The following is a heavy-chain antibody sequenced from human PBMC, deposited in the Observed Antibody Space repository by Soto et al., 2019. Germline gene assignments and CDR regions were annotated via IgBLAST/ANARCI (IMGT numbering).Heavy chain of an antibody. CDR2: IYYSGST. D-gene: IGHD3-10*01. Sequence: QLQLQESGPGLVKPSETLSLTCTVSGGSISSSSYYWGWIRQPPGKGLEWIGSIYYSGSTYYNPSLKSRVTISVDTSKNRFSLKLSSVTAADTAVYYCARRVLLWFGEFRNYFDYWGRGTLVTVSS. V-gene: IGHV4-39*01. J-gene: IGHJ4*02. CDR1: GGSISSSSYY. CDR3: ARRVLLWFGEFRNYFDY.